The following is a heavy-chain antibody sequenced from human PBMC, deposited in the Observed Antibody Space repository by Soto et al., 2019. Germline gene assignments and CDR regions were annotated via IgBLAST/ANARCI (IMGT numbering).Heavy chain of an antibody. CDR3: ARTMIPYYYYGMDV. CDR1: GFTFSSYG. Sequence: GGSLRLSCAASGFTFSSYGMHWVRQAPGKGLEWVAVISYDGSNKYYADSVKGRFTISRDNSKNTLYLQMNSLRAEDTAVYYCARTMIPYYYYGMDVWGQGTTVTVSS. J-gene: IGHJ6*02. D-gene: IGHD3-22*01. V-gene: IGHV3-30*03. CDR2: ISYDGSNK.